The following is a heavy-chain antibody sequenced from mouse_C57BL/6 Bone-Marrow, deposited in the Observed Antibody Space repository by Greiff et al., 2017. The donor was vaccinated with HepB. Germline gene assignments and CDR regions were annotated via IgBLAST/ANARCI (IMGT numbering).Heavy chain of an antibody. V-gene: IGHV1-55*01. CDR3: ARSDYGSSYWYFDV. D-gene: IGHD1-1*01. CDR1: GYTFTSYW. J-gene: IGHJ1*03. CDR2: IYPGSGST. Sequence: VQLQQPGAELVKPGASVKMSCKASGYTFTSYWITWVKQRPGQGLEWIGDIYPGSGSTNYNEKFKSKATLTADKSSSTAYMQLSSLTSEDSAVYYCARSDYGSSYWYFDVWGTGTTVTVSS.